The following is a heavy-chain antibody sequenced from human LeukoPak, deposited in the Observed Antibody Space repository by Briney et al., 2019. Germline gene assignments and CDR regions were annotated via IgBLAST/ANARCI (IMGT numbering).Heavy chain of an antibody. Sequence: GGSLRLSCAASGFTFSSYAMSWVRQAPGKGLEWVSAISGSGGSTYYADSVNGRFTISRDNSKNTLYLQMHSLRAEDTVVYYCAKVHGYNFGWFYPWGKGTLVTVSS. D-gene: IGHD5-24*01. CDR3: AKVHGYNFGWFYP. V-gene: IGHV3-23*01. CDR1: GFTFSSYA. J-gene: IGHJ5*02. CDR2: ISGSGGST.